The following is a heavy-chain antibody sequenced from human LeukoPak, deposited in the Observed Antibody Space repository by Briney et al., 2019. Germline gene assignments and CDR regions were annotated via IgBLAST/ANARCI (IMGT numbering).Heavy chain of an antibody. V-gene: IGHV3-23*01. CDR3: TLSRYFDY. CDR2: IRNSGGTT. Sequence: GGSLRLSCVASGFTFSSYAMSWVRQAPGKGLEWVSMIRNSGGTTDYADSVKGRFTISRDTSRNTVYLQMNSLRAEDTAVYYCTLSRYFDYWGQGTLVTVSS. CDR1: GFTFSSYA. D-gene: IGHD2/OR15-2a*01. J-gene: IGHJ4*02.